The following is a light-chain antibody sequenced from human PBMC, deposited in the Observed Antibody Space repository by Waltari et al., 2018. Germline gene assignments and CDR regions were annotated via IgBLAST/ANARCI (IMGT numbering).Light chain of an antibody. CDR3: QQYYSYPYT. CDR2: AAS. Sequence: AIRMTQSPSSLSASTGARGTITCRASQGISSYLAWYQQKPGKAPKLLIYAASTLQSGVPSRFSGSGSGTDFTLTISCLQSEDFATYYCQQYYSYPYTFGQGTKLEIK. V-gene: IGKV1-8*01. J-gene: IGKJ2*01. CDR1: QGISSY.